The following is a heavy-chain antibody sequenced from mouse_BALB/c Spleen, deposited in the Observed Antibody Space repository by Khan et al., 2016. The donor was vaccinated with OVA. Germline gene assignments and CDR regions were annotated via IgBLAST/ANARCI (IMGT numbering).Heavy chain of an antibody. CDR1: GFSLTSYA. CDR3: ARNREPDYFDY. Sequence: QVQLKESGPGLVAPSQSLSITCTVTGFSLTSYAIPWIRQPPGKGLEWLGVIWAGGSTNYNSALMSRLSISKDNSKSQVFLKMNSLQTHDTAMDCCARNREPDYFDYWGQGTTLTVSS. J-gene: IGHJ2*01. V-gene: IGHV2-9*02. CDR2: IWAGGST.